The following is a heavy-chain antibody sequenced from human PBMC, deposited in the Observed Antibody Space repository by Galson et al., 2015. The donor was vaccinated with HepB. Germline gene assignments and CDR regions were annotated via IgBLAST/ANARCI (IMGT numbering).Heavy chain of an antibody. J-gene: IGHJ6*02. Sequence: SVKVSCKASGYTFTSYAMHWVRQAPGQRLEWMGWINAGNGNTKYSQKFQGRVTITRDTSASTAYMELSSLRSEDTAVYYCAREDFNYYYYYGMDVWGQGTTVTVSS. CDR1: GYTFTSYA. CDR3: AREDFNYYYYYGMDV. D-gene: IGHD3-3*01. V-gene: IGHV1-3*01. CDR2: INAGNGNT.